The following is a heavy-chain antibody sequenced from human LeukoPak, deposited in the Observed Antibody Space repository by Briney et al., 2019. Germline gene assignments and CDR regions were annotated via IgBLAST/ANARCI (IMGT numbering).Heavy chain of an antibody. V-gene: IGHV3-30*04. CDR2: ISFDGSNK. D-gene: IGHD3-22*01. Sequence: PGGSLRLSCAASGFTFSSYAMHWVRQAPGKGLEWVAVISFDGSNKYYADSVKGRFTISRDNSKNTLYLQMNSLRAEDTAVYYCPKGLSSGYSGSDYWGQGTLATVSS. CDR1: GFTFSSYA. J-gene: IGHJ4*02. CDR3: PKGLSSGYSGSDY.